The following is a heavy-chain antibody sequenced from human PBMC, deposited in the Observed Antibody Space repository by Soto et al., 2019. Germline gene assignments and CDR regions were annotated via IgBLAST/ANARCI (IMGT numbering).Heavy chain of an antibody. CDR2: ISGGGGNT. Sequence: GGSLRLSCAASGFTFSSYAMSWVRQAPGKGLEWVSAISGGGGNTYYADSVKGRFTISRDNSKNTLYLQMNSLRAEDTALYYCAKEPSRRGGCFDDWGQGSLVIGSS. J-gene: IGHJ4*02. D-gene: IGHD6-19*01. CDR1: GFTFSSYA. V-gene: IGHV3-23*01. CDR3: AKEPSRRGGCFDD.